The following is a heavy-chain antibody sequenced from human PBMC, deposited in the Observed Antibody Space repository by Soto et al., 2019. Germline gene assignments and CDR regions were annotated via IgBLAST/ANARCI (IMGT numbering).Heavy chain of an antibody. J-gene: IGHJ4*02. CDR3: ASGRHDFWSGYYGRFDY. Sequence: RXGTLSPTGTVSGGSISSSSYCCGWIHHPPGKGLEWIGSIYYSGSTYYNPSLKSRVTISVDTSKNQFSVKLSSVTAADTAVYYCASGRHDFWSGYYGRFDYWGQGTLVTVSS. D-gene: IGHD3-3*01. CDR1: GGSISSSSYC. CDR2: IYYSGST. V-gene: IGHV4-39*01.